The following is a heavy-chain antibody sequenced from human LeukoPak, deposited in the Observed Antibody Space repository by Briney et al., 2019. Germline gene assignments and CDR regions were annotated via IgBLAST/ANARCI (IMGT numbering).Heavy chain of an antibody. CDR2: IRSKVSGGTT. D-gene: IGHD3-16*02. V-gene: IGHV3-49*04. J-gene: IGHJ4*02. CDR1: GFTFGDYV. Sequence: PGRPLRLSCIASGFTFGDYVMSWVRQAPGKGLEWVGFIRSKVSGGTTEYAASVKGRFTISRDDSKSIAYLQMNSLKTEDTAVYCCILVIVRPTALCDSRGQGTLVTVSS. CDR3: ILVIVRPTALCDS.